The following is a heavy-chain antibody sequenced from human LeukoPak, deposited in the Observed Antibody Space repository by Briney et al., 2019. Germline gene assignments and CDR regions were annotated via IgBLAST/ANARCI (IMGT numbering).Heavy chain of an antibody. Sequence: PSETLSLTCTVSGGSISSGSYYWSWIRQPAGKGLEWIGRIYTSGSTNYNPSLKSRVTISVDTSKNQFSLKLSPVTAADTAVYYCARAPYYYDSSGYSPPWYYYYYMDVWGKGTTVTVSS. J-gene: IGHJ6*03. CDR2: IYTSGST. D-gene: IGHD3-22*01. CDR3: ARAPYYYDSSGYSPPWYYYYYMDV. V-gene: IGHV4-61*02. CDR1: GGSISSGSYY.